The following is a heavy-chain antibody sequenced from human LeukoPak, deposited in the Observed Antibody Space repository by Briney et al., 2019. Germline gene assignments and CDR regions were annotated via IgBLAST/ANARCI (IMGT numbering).Heavy chain of an antibody. D-gene: IGHD1-26*01. V-gene: IGHV3-74*01. CDR3: VRDLGGRSGH. J-gene: IGHJ4*02. CDR2: IDSNGRTI. CDR1: GFTFSSYW. Sequence: GGSLRLSCAASGFTFSSYWMHWVRQAPGKGLVWVSRIDSNGRTINYADSVKGRFTISRDNAKNTLYLQMNSLTAEDTAVYYCVRDLGGRSGHWGQGTLVTVSS.